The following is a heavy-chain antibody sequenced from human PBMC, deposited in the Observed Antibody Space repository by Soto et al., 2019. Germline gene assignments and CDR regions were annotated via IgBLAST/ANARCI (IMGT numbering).Heavy chain of an antibody. CDR1: GYTFTGYY. CDR2: INPNSGGT. J-gene: IGHJ5*02. CDR3: ARGLPPTLRFLEWSGFDP. V-gene: IGHV1-2*02. Sequence: ASVKVSCKASGYTFTGYYMHWVRQAPGQGLGWMGWINPNSGGTNYAQKFQGRVTMTRGTSISTAYMELSRLRSDDTAVYYCARGLPPTLRFLEWSGFDPWGQGTLVTVSS. D-gene: IGHD3-3*01.